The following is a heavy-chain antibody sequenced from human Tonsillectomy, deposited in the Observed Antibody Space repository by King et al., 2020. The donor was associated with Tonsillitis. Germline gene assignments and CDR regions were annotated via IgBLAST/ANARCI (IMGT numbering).Heavy chain of an antibody. V-gene: IGHV3-30*03. Sequence: VQLVESGGGVVQPGRSLRLSCAASGFTFSSYGMHWVRQAPGKGLEWVAVIAYDGSNKYYADSGKGRFTISRDNSNNTLYLQMNSLRAEDTAVYYCAREDFWSGTDYWGQGTLVTVSS. CDR3: AREDFWSGTDY. CDR1: GFTFSSYG. CDR2: IAYDGSNK. D-gene: IGHD3-3*01. J-gene: IGHJ4*02.